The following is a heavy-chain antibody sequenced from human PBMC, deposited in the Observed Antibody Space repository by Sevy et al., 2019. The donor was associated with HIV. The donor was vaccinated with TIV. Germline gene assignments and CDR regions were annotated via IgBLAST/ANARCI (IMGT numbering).Heavy chain of an antibody. J-gene: IGHJ4*02. D-gene: IGHD2-8*01. CDR1: GFTFSKYS. CDR2: FSFGCGKI. V-gene: IGHV3-23*01. CDR3: AREGCTKPHDY. Sequence: GGSLRLSCAASGFTFSKYSMSWIRQTPGKGLEWVSTFSFGCGKINYADSVKGRFTISCVESRNKFYLEMNSLRAEGTAIYYCAREGCTKPHDYWGQGTVVTVSS.